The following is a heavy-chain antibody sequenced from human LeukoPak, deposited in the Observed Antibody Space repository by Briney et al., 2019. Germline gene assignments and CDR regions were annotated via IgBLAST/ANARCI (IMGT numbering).Heavy chain of an antibody. CDR2: ISPNSGGT. CDR3: AREGEGDFSPTF. CDR1: GYTFTGYY. Sequence: ASVKVSRKASGYTFTGYYMHWVRQAPGQGLEWMGWISPNSGGTNYAQKFQGRVTMTRDTSISTAYMELSRLRSDDTAVYYCAREGEGDFSPTFWGQGTLVTVSS. D-gene: IGHD2-21*02. J-gene: IGHJ4*02. V-gene: IGHV1-2*02.